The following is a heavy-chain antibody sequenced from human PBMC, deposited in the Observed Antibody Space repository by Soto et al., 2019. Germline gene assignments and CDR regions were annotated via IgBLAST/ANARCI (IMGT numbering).Heavy chain of an antibody. J-gene: IGHJ3*01. CDR1: GFTFSIYS. CDR2: ISSSSSTI. CDR3: ARGVPF. Sequence: GSXKLSSATSGFTFSIYSMNWVRQAPGKGLEWVSYISSSSSTIYYADSVKGRFTISRDNAKNSLYLQMNSMRDEDTAVYYCARGVPFWGQGTMVTVSS. V-gene: IGHV3-48*02.